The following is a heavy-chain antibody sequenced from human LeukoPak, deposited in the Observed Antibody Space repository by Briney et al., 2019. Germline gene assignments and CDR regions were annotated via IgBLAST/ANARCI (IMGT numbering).Heavy chain of an antibody. CDR3: AKTDLDLTYYYDSSGYSHWYFDL. D-gene: IGHD3-22*01. J-gene: IGHJ2*01. Sequence: GGSLRLSCVASGFTFSSYAMSWVRQATGKGLEWVSAISGSGGSTYYADSVKGRFTISRDNSKNTLYLQMNSLRAEDTAVYYCAKTDLDLTYYYDSSGYSHWYFDLWGRGTLVTVSS. CDR2: ISGSGGST. V-gene: IGHV3-23*01. CDR1: GFTFSSYA.